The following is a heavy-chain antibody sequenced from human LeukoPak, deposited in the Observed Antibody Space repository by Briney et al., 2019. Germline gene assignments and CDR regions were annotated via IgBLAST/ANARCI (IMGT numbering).Heavy chain of an antibody. V-gene: IGHV3-21*01. D-gene: IGHD3-22*01. Sequence: PSETLSLTCTVSGGSISSSSYYWGWIRQPPGKGLEWVSSISSSSSYIYYADSVKGRFTISRDNAKNSLYLQMNSLRAEDTAVYYCARDRKDEAYYDSSGYYPGPLDYWGQGTLVTVSS. CDR3: ARDRKDEAYYDSSGYYPGPLDY. CDR1: GGSISSSS. CDR2: ISSSSSYI. J-gene: IGHJ4*02.